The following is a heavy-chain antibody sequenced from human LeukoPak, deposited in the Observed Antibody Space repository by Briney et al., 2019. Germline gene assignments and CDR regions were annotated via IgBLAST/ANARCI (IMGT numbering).Heavy chain of an antibody. CDR2: MNPNSGNT. Sequence: ASVKVSCKASGYTFTSYDINWVRQATGQGLEWMGWMNPNSGNTGYAQKFQGRVTMTRNTSISTAYMELSSLRSEDPAVYYCATGDLRWYAFDIWGQGTMVTVSS. D-gene: IGHD4-23*01. V-gene: IGHV1-8*01. CDR3: ATGDLRWYAFDI. J-gene: IGHJ3*02. CDR1: GYTFTSYD.